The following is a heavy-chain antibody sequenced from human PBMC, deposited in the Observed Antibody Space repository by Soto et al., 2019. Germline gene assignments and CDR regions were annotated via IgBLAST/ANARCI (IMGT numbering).Heavy chain of an antibody. Sequence: EVQLVESGGGLVQPGGSLRLSCAGAGLTFSSYWMHWVRQTPGKGLVWVSRINSDGSSTSHADSVEGRFTISRDNAKNTQYLQMNSLRAEDTAVYFWARGRLDTARATLDYLGQGTLVTVSS. CDR2: INSDGSST. V-gene: IGHV3-74*01. CDR3: ARGRLDTARATLDY. D-gene: IGHD5-18*01. J-gene: IGHJ4*02. CDR1: GLTFSSYW.